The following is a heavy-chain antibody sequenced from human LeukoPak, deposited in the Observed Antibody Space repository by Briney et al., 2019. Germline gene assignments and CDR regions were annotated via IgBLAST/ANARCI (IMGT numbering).Heavy chain of an antibody. CDR3: ARGIGVRGAITTGVWFDP. CDR2: INPNSGGT. CDR1: GYTFTGYY. V-gene: IGHV1-2*02. Sequence: ASVKVSCKASGYTFTGYYMHWVRQAPGQGLEWMGWINPNSGGTNYAQKFQGRVTMTTDTSTSTAYMELRSLRSDDTAVYYCARGIGVRGAITTGVWFDPWGQGTLVTVSS. J-gene: IGHJ5*02. D-gene: IGHD3-10*01.